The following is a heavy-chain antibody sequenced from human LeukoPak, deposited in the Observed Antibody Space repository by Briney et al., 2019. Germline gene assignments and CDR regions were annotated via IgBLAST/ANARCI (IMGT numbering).Heavy chain of an antibody. CDR1: VGTFSSYA. V-gene: IGHV1-69*05. CDR3: AREVSDTAMGLFDY. CDR2: IIPIFDTA. J-gene: IGHJ4*02. D-gene: IGHD5-18*01. Sequence: SVKVSCKASVGTFSSYAISWVRQAPGQGLEWMGRIIPIFDTAKYAQNFPCRVTITTDESTSTAYLALSSLRSEDTAVYYCAREVSDTAMGLFDYWGQGTLVTVSS.